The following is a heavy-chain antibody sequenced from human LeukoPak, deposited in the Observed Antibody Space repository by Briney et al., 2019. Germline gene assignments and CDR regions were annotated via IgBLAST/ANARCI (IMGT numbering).Heavy chain of an antibody. CDR2: IYHSGST. J-gene: IGHJ4*02. V-gene: IGHV4-30-2*01. CDR1: GGSISSGDYY. Sequence: TLSLTCTVSGGSISSGDYYWIWIRQPPGKGPEWIGYIYHSGSTYYNPSLKSRVTISVDRSKNQFSLKLSSVTAADTAVYYCARGTNYGGNFDYWGQGTLVTVSS. CDR3: ARGTNYGGNFDY. D-gene: IGHD4-23*01.